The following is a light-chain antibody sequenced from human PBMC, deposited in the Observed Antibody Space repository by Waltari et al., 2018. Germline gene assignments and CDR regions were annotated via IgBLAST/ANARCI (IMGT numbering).Light chain of an antibody. CDR3: MQGTHWPWT. J-gene: IGKJ1*01. CDR2: RVS. Sequence: DVVMTQSPLSLPVTRGQPASISCRSSQSLVHSDGNTYLNWFQQRPGQSPRRLFYRVSNRDSGVPDRFSGSGSGTDFTLKITRVEAEDVGVYYCMQGTHWPWTFGQGTKVEIK. CDR1: QSLVHSDGNTY. V-gene: IGKV2-30*02.